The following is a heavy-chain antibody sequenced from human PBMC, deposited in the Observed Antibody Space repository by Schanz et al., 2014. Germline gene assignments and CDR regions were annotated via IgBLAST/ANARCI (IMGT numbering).Heavy chain of an antibody. D-gene: IGHD5-12*01. Sequence: QVYLVQSGPEVAEPGASLKVSCKTSGYTFSSFFITWVRQAPGQGLEWMGWINTNTANPTYAQGFTGRFVYTLDASVTTAYLEISSLKAEDTAVYYCARGYSGYSHFDYWGQGALVTVSS. V-gene: IGHV7-4-1*02. CDR1: GYTFSSFF. CDR2: INTNTANP. CDR3: ARGYSGYSHFDY. J-gene: IGHJ4*02.